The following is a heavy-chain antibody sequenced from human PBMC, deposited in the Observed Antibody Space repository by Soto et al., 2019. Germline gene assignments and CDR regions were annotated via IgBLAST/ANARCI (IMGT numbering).Heavy chain of an antibody. CDR3: ARGSKDGMDV. J-gene: IGHJ6*02. CDR1: GDTLSSNSAA. D-gene: IGHD2-2*01. Sequence: QTLSLTPAISGDTLSSNSAAWNCISQSPSKGLEWLGRTYYRSKWYNGYAVSVKSRITINTETSKNQFSLQVNSVTPEDTAVYYCARGSKDGMDVWGQGTTVTVSS. CDR2: TYYRSKWYN. V-gene: IGHV6-1*01.